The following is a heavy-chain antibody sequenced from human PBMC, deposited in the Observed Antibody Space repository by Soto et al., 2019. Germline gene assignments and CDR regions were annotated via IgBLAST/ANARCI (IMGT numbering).Heavy chain of an antibody. V-gene: IGHV4-34*01. J-gene: IGHJ4*02. CDR3: ARAGYCSGGSCYSFDY. CDR1: GGSFSGYY. Sequence: QVQLQQWGAGLLKPSETLSLTCAVYGGSFSGYYWSWIRQPPGRGLEWIGEINHSGSTNYNPSLKGRVTVSGDTAKNQFSLKLSSVTAADTAVYYCARAGYCSGGSCYSFDYWGQGTLVTVSS. D-gene: IGHD2-15*01. CDR2: INHSGST.